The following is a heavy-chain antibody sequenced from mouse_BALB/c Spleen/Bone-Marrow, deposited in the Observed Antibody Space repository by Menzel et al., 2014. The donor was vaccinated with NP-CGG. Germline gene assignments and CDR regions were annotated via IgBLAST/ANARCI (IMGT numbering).Heavy chain of an antibody. J-gene: IGHJ4*01. V-gene: IGHV2-2*02. D-gene: IGHD2-4*01. Sequence: QVQLQQSGPGLVQPSQSLSITCTVSGFSLTFYGIHWVRQSPGKGLEWLGVIWSGGSTDYNAAFISRLSISKDNSKSQVFFKMNSLQANDTAVYYCARNVIKRGAMDYWGQGTSVTVSS. CDR2: IWSGGST. CDR1: GFSLTFYG. CDR3: ARNVIKRGAMDY.